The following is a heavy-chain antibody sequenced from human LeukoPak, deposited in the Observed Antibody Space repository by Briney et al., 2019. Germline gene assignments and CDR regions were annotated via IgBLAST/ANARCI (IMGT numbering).Heavy chain of an antibody. CDR1: GFTFSDYY. CDR3: ARDPELLPPPYYFDY. Sequence: GGSLRLSCAASGFTFSDYYMSWIRQAPGKGLEWVSYISSSSSTIYYADSVKGRFTISRDNAKNSLYLQMNSLRAEDTAVYYCARDPELLPPPYYFDYWGQGTLVTVSS. D-gene: IGHD1-26*01. CDR2: ISSSSSTI. V-gene: IGHV3-11*04. J-gene: IGHJ4*02.